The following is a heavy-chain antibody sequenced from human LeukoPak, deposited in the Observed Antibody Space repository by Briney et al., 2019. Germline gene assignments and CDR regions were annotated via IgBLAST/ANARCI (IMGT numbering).Heavy chain of an antibody. Sequence: GASVKVSCKASGGTFSSYAISWVRQAPGQGLEWMGGIIPIFGTANYAQKFQGRVTITTDESTSTAYMELSSLRSEDTAVYYCARGRGYDLYYYYYYIDVWGKGTTVTVSS. J-gene: IGHJ6*03. V-gene: IGHV1-69*05. CDR3: ARGRGYDLYYYYYYIDV. CDR2: IIPIFGTA. CDR1: GGTFSSYA. D-gene: IGHD5-12*01.